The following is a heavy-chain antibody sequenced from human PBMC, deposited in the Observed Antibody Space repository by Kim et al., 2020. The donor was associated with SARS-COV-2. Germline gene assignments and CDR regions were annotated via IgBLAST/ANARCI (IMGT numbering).Heavy chain of an antibody. D-gene: IGHD3-10*01. CDR1: GYTFTSYD. V-gene: IGHV1-8*01. CDR2: MNPNSGNT. Sequence: ASVKVSCKASGYTFTSYDINWVRQATGQGLEWMGWMNPNSGNTGYAQKFQGRVTMTRNTSISTAYMELSSLRSEDTAVYYCATRDRVLLWFGGKARRGAFDIWGQGTMVTVSS. J-gene: IGHJ3*02. CDR3: ATRDRVLLWFGGKARRGAFDI.